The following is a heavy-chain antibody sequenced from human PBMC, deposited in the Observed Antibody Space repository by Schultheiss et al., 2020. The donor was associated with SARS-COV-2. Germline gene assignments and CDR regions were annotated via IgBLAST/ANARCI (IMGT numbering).Heavy chain of an antibody. CDR2: ISYDGSNK. CDR3: ARDGTGYFDY. Sequence: GGSLRLSCAASGFTFSSYAMHWVRQAPGKGLEWVAVISYDGSNKYYADSVKGRFTISRDNAKNSLYLQMNSLRAEDTAVYYCARDGTGYFDYWGQGTLVTVSS. CDR1: GFTFSSYA. V-gene: IGHV3-30*04. D-gene: IGHD6-13*01. J-gene: IGHJ4*02.